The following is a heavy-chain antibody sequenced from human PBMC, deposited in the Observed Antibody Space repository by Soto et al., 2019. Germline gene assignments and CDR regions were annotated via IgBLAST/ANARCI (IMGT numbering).Heavy chain of an antibody. CDR1: GYAFTSFG. D-gene: IGHD2-15*01. CDR2: TVANNGYT. J-gene: IGHJ3*02. CDR3: ARCSGGTCYASYAFDI. V-gene: IGHV1-18*01. Sequence: QVQLVQSGIEVKNPGASVKVSCKASGYAFTSFGISWVRQAPGQGLEWMGWTVANNGYTKYAQNLQGRVTLITDTSTSTAYMELSRLMYDDTAVYYCARCSGGTCYASYAFDIWGQGTMVTVSS.